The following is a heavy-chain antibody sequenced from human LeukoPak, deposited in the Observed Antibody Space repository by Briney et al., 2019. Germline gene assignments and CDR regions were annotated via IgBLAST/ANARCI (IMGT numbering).Heavy chain of an antibody. CDR1: GFTFSSYS. Sequence: GGSLRLSCAASGFTFSSYSMSWVRQAPGKGLEWVSSIIGSGVNAYYADSVRGRFTMSRDNSKNTLYLQMHSLRAEDTAVYYCAKRDSSGWLYFDYWGQGALVTVSS. D-gene: IGHD6-19*01. J-gene: IGHJ4*02. V-gene: IGHV3-23*01. CDR3: AKRDSSGWLYFDY. CDR2: IIGSGVNA.